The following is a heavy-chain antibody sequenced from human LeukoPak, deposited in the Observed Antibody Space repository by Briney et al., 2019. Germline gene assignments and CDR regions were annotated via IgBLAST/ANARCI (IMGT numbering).Heavy chain of an antibody. CDR1: GGSFSGYY. V-gene: IGHV4-34*01. D-gene: IGHD3-22*01. Sequence: SETLPLTCAVYGGSFSGYYWSWIRQPPGKGLEWIGEINHSGSTNYNPSLKSRVTISVDTSKNQFSLKLSSVTAADTAVYYCACRTYYYDSSGYRGAYYFDYWGQGTLVTVSS. J-gene: IGHJ4*02. CDR3: ACRTYYYDSSGYRGAYYFDY. CDR2: INHSGST.